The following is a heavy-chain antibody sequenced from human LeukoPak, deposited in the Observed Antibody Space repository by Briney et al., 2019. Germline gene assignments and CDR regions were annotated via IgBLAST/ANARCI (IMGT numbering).Heavy chain of an antibody. Sequence: ASVKVSCKASGYTFTSYGISWVRQAPGQGLEWMGWISAYNGNTNYAQKLQGRVTMTTDTSTSTAYMELRSLRSDDTAVYYCAKDVYRWYYYYFDYWGQGTLVTVSS. CDR1: GYTFTSYG. D-gene: IGHD3-16*02. J-gene: IGHJ4*02. CDR2: ISAYNGNT. V-gene: IGHV1-18*01. CDR3: AKDVYRWYYYYFDY.